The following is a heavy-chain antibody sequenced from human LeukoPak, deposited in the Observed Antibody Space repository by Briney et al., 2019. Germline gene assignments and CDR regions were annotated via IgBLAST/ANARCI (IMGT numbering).Heavy chain of an antibody. CDR2: INPNSGGT. D-gene: IGHD4-23*01. V-gene: IGHV1-2*06. CDR1: GYTFTGYY. J-gene: IGHJ4*02. CDR3: ARGPTSRVVTPERFYY. Sequence: ASVKVSCKASGYTFTGYYMHWVRQAPGQGLEWMGRINPNSGGTNYAQKFQGRVTMTRDTSISTAYMELSRLRSDDTAVYYCARGPTSRVVTPERFYYWGQGTLVTVSS.